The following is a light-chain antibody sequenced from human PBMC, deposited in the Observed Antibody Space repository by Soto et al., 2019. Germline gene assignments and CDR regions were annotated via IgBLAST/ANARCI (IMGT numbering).Light chain of an antibody. Sequence: DIQITQDPSSLSPSVGDRFTITCQASQDIKNYLNWYQQKPGKAPKLLIYDASNLETGVPSRFSGSGSGTHFTFTISSLQPEDIATYYCQQYDDVPFTFGPGTKVDIK. CDR2: DAS. CDR1: QDIKNY. J-gene: IGKJ3*01. CDR3: QQYDDVPFT. V-gene: IGKV1-33*01.